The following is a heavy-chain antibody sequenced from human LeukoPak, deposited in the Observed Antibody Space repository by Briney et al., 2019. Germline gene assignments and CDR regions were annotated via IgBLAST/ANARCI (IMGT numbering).Heavy chain of an antibody. Sequence: GGSLRLSCAASGFTFSNAWMSWVRQAPGKGLEWVGRIKSKTDGGTTDYAAPVKGRFTISRDDSKNTLYLQMNSPKTEDTAVYYCTTILRNYYDSSGYYLAPSHYGMDVWGQGTTVTVSS. V-gene: IGHV3-15*01. CDR3: TTILRNYYDSSGYYLAPSHYGMDV. J-gene: IGHJ6*02. CDR1: GFTFSNAW. CDR2: IKSKTDGGTT. D-gene: IGHD3-22*01.